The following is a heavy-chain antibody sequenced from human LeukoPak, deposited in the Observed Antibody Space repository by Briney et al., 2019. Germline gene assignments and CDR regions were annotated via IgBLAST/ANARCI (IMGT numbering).Heavy chain of an antibody. CDR1: GGSISSSNW. Sequence: SETLSLTCAVSGGSISSSNWWSWVRQPPGKGLEWIGEIYHSGSTNYNPSLKSRVTISVDTSKNQFFLKLSSVTAADTAVYYCARDREAAAGIKWFDPWGQGTLVTVSS. V-gene: IGHV4-4*02. J-gene: IGHJ5*02. CDR2: IYHSGST. D-gene: IGHD6-13*01. CDR3: ARDREAAAGIKWFDP.